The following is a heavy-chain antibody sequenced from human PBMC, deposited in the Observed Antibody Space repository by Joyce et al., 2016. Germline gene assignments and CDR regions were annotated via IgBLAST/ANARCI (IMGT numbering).Heavy chain of an antibody. V-gene: IGHV3-30*18. D-gene: IGHD6-25*01. J-gene: IGHJ4*02. Sequence: QAQLVESGGGVVQPGRSLRLSCAVSGFTFRNYGMHWVRQYPGKGLEWVAVISKDGKNKNYADSVKGRFTVSRDNSKKILSLQMSSLRPEDTAVYYCAKDRETSAVLDFWGQGTPVTVSP. CDR2: ISKDGKNK. CDR1: GFTFRNYG. CDR3: AKDRETSAVLDF.